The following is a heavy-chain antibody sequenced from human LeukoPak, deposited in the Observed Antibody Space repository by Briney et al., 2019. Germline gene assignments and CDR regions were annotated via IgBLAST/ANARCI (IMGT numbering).Heavy chain of an antibody. Sequence: GGSLRLSCAASGFTFDDYAMHWVRQAPGKGLEWVSVIYSGGSTYYADSVKGRFTISRDNSKNTLYLQMNSLRAEDTAVYYCASSPQYWGQGTLVTVSS. CDR3: ASSPQY. CDR1: GFTFDDYA. CDR2: IYSGGST. V-gene: IGHV3-53*01. J-gene: IGHJ4*02.